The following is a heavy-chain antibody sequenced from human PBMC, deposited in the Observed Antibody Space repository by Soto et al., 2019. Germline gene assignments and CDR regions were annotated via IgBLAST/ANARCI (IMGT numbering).Heavy chain of an antibody. CDR2: IDPSGGST. CDR3: ARSHNWRLGQN. Sequence: QVQLVQSGAEVKKPGASVKVSCKASGYTFTNYYLHWVLQAPGQGLEWMGIIDPSGGSTSYAQKFQGRVTMTRDTSTSTVYMEVSSLRSEDTAVYYCARSHNWRLGQNWGQGTLVTVSS. CDR1: GYTFTNYY. J-gene: IGHJ4*02. V-gene: IGHV1-46*01. D-gene: IGHD1-20*01.